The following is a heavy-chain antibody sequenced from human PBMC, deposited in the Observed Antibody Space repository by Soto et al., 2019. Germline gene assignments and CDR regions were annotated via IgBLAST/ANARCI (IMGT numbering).Heavy chain of an antibody. CDR1: GYSFTSYW. J-gene: IGHJ4*02. D-gene: IGHD3-16*02. Sequence: PGESLKISCKGSGYSFTSYWIGLVLQMPGKGLEWMGIIYPGDSDTRYSPSFQGQVTISADRSISTAYLQWSSLTASDTGMYYCARHPSLASIDYWGQGTMVTVSS. CDR3: ARHPSLASIDY. V-gene: IGHV5-51*01. CDR2: IYPGDSDT.